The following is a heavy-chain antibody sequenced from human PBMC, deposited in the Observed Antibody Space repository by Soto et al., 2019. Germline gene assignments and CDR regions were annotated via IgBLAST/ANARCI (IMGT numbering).Heavy chain of an antibody. J-gene: IGHJ6*02. CDR1: GFTFSTYT. V-gene: IGHV3-21*01. Sequence: PGGSLRLSCGGSGFTFSTYTMNWVRQAPGKGLEWVASITGDRSFTYYADSVKGRFTISRDDAKSSLFLQMNRLRAEDTAVYYCAIGGGQIYYQGMDVWGQGTTVTVSS. D-gene: IGHD3-10*01. CDR3: AIGGGQIYYQGMDV. CDR2: ITGDRSFT.